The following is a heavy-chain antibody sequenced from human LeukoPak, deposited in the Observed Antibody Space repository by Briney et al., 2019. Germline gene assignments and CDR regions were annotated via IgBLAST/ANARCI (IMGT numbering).Heavy chain of an antibody. D-gene: IGHD3-22*01. CDR3: ARERGLGYYYYDSSGPSHFDY. CDR1: RGTFSSYA. J-gene: IGHJ4*02. V-gene: IGHV1-69*04. Sequence: SVKVSCKASRGTFSSYAISWVRQAPGQGLKWMGRIIPILGIANYAQTFQGRVTITADKSTSTAYMELSSLRSEDTAVYYCARERGLGYYYYDSSGPSHFDYWGQGTLVTVSS. CDR2: IIPILGIA.